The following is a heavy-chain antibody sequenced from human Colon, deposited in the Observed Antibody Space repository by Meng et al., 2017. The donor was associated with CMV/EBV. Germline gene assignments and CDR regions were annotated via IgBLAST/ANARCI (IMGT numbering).Heavy chain of an antibody. CDR3: ARVIRSLGVVIAPLTD. V-gene: IGHV1-18*04. J-gene: IGHJ4*01. CDR1: GYTFSNYG. Sequence: ASVKVSCKATGYTFSNYGMRWVRQAPGQGPEWMGWINADNGNTNYAQKFQGRVTMTADTSTSTAYMELRSLRSADTAVYYCARVIRSLGVVIAPLTDWGQGTLVTVSS. D-gene: IGHD3-3*01. CDR2: INADNGNT.